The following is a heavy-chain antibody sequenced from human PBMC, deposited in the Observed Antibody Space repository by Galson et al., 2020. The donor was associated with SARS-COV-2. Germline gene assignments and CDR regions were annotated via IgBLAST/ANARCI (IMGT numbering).Heavy chain of an antibody. V-gene: IGHV1-8*01. CDR3: ARASRSITMIVVVITSAYYFDY. J-gene: IGHJ4*02. CDR1: GYTFTSYD. CDR2: MNPNSGNT. D-gene: IGHD3-22*01. Sequence: ASVKVSCKASGYTFTSYDINWVRQATGQGLEWMGWMNPNSGNTGYAQKFQGIVTMTRNTSISTAYMELSSLRSEDTAVYYCARASRSITMIVVVITSAYYFDYWGQGTLVTVSS.